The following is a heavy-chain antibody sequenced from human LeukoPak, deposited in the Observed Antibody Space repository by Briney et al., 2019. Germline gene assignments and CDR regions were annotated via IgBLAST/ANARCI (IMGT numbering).Heavy chain of an antibody. CDR3: TTDRYCSGGSCRYYFDY. CDR2: IKSETDGGTT. CDR1: GFTFSNAW. D-gene: IGHD2-15*01. J-gene: IGHJ4*02. Sequence: GGSLRLSCAASGFTFSNAWMSWVRQAPGKGLEWVGRIKSETDGGTTDYAAPVKGRFTISRDDSKNTLYLQMNSLKTEDTAVYYCTTDRYCSGGSCRYYFDYWGQGTLVTVSS. V-gene: IGHV3-15*01.